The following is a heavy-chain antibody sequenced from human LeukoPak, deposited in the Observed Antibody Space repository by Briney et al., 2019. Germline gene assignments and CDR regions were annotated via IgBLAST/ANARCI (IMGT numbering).Heavy chain of an antibody. CDR2: ISSNGGST. CDR1: GFTFSSYA. J-gene: IGHJ3*02. V-gene: IGHV3-64*01. Sequence: GGSLRLSCAASGFTFSSYAMHWVRQAPGKGLEYVSAISSNGGSTYYANSVKGRFTISRDNSKNTLYLQMNSLRAEDTAVYYCAKSLGYCSSTSCYNAFDIWGQGTMVTVSS. D-gene: IGHD2-2*02. CDR3: AKSLGYCSSTSCYNAFDI.